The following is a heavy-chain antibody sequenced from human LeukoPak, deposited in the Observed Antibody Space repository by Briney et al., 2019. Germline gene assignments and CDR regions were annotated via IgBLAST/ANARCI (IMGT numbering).Heavy chain of an antibody. V-gene: IGHV3-23*01. J-gene: IGHJ3*02. Sequence: GVSLRLSCAASGFTFSNYGVYWVRQSPGEGLEWVSSVTGGGTGTYYADAVKGRFTISRYNSKNTLYLQMNSLRAEDTAVYFCAKRYYGSETYFALDIWGQGTVVTVSS. CDR1: GFTFSNYG. CDR3: AKRYYGSETYFALDI. CDR2: VTGGGTGT. D-gene: IGHD3-10*01.